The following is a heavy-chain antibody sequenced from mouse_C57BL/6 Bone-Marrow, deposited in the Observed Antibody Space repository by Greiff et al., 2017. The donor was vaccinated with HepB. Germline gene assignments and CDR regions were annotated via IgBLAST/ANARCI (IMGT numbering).Heavy chain of an antibody. D-gene: IGHD1-1*01. CDR3: ASDYYGSGWFAD. V-gene: IGHV1-72*01. J-gene: IGHJ3*01. Sequence: QVQLQQPGAELVKPGASVKLSCKASGYTFTSYWMHWVKQMPGRGLEWIGSIDPNSGGTKYNEKFKSKATLTVNKPSSTAYMQLSSLTSEDSAVYYCASDYYGSGWFADWGQGTLVTVSA. CDR2: IDPNSGGT. CDR1: GYTFTSYW.